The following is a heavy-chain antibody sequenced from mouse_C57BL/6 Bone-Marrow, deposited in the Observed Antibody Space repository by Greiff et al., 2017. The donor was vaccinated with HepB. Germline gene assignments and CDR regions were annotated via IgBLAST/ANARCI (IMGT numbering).Heavy chain of an antibody. CDR1: GSNIKNTY. D-gene: IGHD2-3*01. J-gene: IGHJ3*01. CDR3: ACCDWLLRWAYFAY. Sequence: VQLQQSVAELVRPGASVKLSCTASGSNIKNTYMHWVKQRPEQGLEWIGRIDPANGNTNYAPKFQGQATITADTSSHTAYLQPSRLTSEDTAFYYCACCDWLLRWAYFAYCGQGTPVTVSS. V-gene: IGHV14-3*01. CDR2: IDPANGNT.